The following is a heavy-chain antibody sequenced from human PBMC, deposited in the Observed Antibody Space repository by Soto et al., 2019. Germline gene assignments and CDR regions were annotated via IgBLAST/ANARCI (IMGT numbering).Heavy chain of an antibody. CDR1: GVTFSNYA. CDR2: ISSGGGGT. D-gene: IGHD3-22*01. J-gene: IGHJ6*02. V-gene: IGHV3-23*01. Sequence: GGSLRLSCTASGVTFSNYAMSWVRQAPGKGLEWVAIISSGGGGTYYADSVKGRFTISRDNSKNTLYLQMDSLRAEDTAVYYCAKDSDSSGYYYNYYYGMDVWGQGTTVTVSS. CDR3: AKDSDSSGYYYNYYYGMDV.